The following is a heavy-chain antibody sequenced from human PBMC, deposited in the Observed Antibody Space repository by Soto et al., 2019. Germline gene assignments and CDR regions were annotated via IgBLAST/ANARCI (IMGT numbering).Heavy chain of an antibody. CDR1: CVSITSGGYS. V-gene: IGHV4-30-2*01. J-gene: IGHJ4*02. CDR3: ARVNGYYDSSGYPPPFDY. D-gene: IGHD3-22*01. CDR2: IYHSGST. Sequence: SETLSLTCALACVSITSGGYSWSWIRQPTGKGLEWIGYIYHSGSTYYNPSLKSRVTISVDRSKNQFSLKLSSVTAADTAVYYCARVNGYYDSSGYPPPFDYWGQG.